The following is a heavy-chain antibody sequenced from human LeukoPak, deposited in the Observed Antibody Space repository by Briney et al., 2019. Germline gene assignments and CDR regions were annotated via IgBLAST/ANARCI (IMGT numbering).Heavy chain of an antibody. CDR3: ARQPQGANYDLWSGYHNWFDP. J-gene: IGHJ5*02. CDR1: GGSISSSSYY. Sequence: SETLSLTCTVSGGSISSSSYYWGWIRQPPGKGLEWIGSIYYSGSTYYNPSLKSRVTISVDTSKNQFSLKLSSVTAADTAVYYCARQPQGANYDLWSGYHNWFDPWGQGTLVTVSS. CDR2: IYYSGST. V-gene: IGHV4-39*01. D-gene: IGHD3-3*01.